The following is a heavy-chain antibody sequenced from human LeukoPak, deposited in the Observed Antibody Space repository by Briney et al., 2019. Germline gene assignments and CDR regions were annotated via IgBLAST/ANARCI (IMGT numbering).Heavy chain of an antibody. Sequence: GSLRLSCAASGFTFSSYAMNWVRQAPGKGPEWVSAITGGGAGTYYADSVKGRFTISRDNSKNTLYLQMNSLRAEDTAVYFCAKLDCSGGSCHNLNFWGQGTLVTVSS. CDR2: ITGGGAGT. CDR3: AKLDCSGGSCHNLNF. J-gene: IGHJ4*02. V-gene: IGHV3-23*01. D-gene: IGHD2-15*01. CDR1: GFTFSSYA.